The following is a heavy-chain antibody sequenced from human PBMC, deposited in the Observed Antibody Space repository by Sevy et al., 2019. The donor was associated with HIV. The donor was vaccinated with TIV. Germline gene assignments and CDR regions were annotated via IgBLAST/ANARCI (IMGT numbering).Heavy chain of an antibody. J-gene: IGHJ3*02. CDR1: GFTFSSYS. Sequence: GGSLRLSCAASGFTFSSYSMNWVRQAPGKGLEWVSYISSSSSTIYYADSVKGRFTISRDNAKNSLYLQMNSLRAEDTAVYYCASDLGGSYFPDAFDIWGQGTMVTVS. CDR2: ISSSSSTI. D-gene: IGHD1-26*01. CDR3: ASDLGGSYFPDAFDI. V-gene: IGHV3-48*01.